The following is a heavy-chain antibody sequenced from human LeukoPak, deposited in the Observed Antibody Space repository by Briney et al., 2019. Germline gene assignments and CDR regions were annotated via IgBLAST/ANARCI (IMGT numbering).Heavy chain of an antibody. J-gene: IGHJ6*02. Sequence: SETLSLTCTVSGDSVSSGSYYLSWIRQPPGKGLDWIAYMSPSGTTNYNPSLKSRVTTSVDTSRTQFSLRLSSVTAADTAVYYCARDGGSGWYGIYYYYGMDVWGQGTTVTVSS. V-gene: IGHV4-61*01. CDR1: GDSVSSGSYY. D-gene: IGHD6-19*01. CDR3: ARDGGSGWYGIYYYYGMDV. CDR2: MSPSGTT.